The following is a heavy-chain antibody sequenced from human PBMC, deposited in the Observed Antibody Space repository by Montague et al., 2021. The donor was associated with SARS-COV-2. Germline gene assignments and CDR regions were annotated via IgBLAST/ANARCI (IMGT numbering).Heavy chain of an antibody. J-gene: IGHJ6*02. CDR1: TDSFSGYY. V-gene: IGHV4-34*01. CDR3: ACGEITTRGLIYYYGMDV. Sequence: SETLSLTCAVYTDSFSGYYWSWIRQSPGKGLEWIGEITHGGSTNHNPSLQSRVTISVDKSKKQVSLKLRSLTAADTAVYYCACGEITTRGLIYYYGMDVWGQGTTVTVSS. CDR2: ITHGGST. D-gene: IGHD4-11*01.